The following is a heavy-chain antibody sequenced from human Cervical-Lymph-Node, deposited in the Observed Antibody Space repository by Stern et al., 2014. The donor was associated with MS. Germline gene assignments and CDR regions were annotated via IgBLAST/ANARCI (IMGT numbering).Heavy chain of an antibody. D-gene: IGHD3-22*01. CDR2: IVVRRGNT. CDR1: GFTFTSSA. CDR3: AADWSYYDSSGYYYYFDY. Sequence: QLVQSGPEVKKPGTSVKVSCKASGFTFTSSAVQWVRQARGQRLEWIGGIVVRRGNTNSAQKFQERVTITRDMSTSTAYMELSSLRSEDTAVYYCAADWSYYDSSGYYYYFDYWGQGTLVTVSS. V-gene: IGHV1-58*01. J-gene: IGHJ4*02.